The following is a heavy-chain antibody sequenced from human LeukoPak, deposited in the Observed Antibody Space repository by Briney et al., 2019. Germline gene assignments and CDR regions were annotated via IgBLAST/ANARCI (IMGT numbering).Heavy chain of an antibody. CDR2: IYSGGAT. Sequence: GGSLRLSCAAAGFTVSSKYMSWVRQAPGEGLDWVSVIYSGGATYYADSVKGRFTISRDNSKNTLYLQMDSLRAEDTAVYYCARDRTIWAGFPLDFWGQGNLVTVSS. V-gene: IGHV3-53*01. CDR1: GFTVSSKY. CDR3: ARDRTIWAGFPLDF. J-gene: IGHJ4*02. D-gene: IGHD3/OR15-3a*01.